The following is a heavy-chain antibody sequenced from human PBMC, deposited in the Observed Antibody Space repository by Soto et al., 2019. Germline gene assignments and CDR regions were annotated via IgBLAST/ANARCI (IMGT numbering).Heavy chain of an antibody. CDR3: AGRCGGDCYPSRGMDH. CDR2: ISYTGST. CDR1: CGSISSGDHY. Sequence: PSETLSLTCTVSCGSISSGDHYWSWIRQPPGKGLEWIAYISYTGSTYYNPSLKSRVTISVDTSKNQFSLKLSSVTAADTAVYYCAGRCGGDCYPSRGMDHWGPGNLVTVAS. J-gene: IGHJ4*02. V-gene: IGHV4-30-4*01. D-gene: IGHD2-21*02.